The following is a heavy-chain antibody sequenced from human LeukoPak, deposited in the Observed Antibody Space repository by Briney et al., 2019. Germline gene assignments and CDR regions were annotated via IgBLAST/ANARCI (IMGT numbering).Heavy chain of an antibody. CDR1: GFTFCSYA. V-gene: IGHV3-30-3*01. D-gene: IGHD4-17*01. Sequence: PGRSLRLSCAASGFTFCSYAMHWVRQAPGKGLEWVAVISYDGSNKYYADSVKGRFTISRDNSKNTLYLQMNSLRAEDTAVYYCASGGGVTTGYYFDYWGQGTLVTVSS. CDR3: ASGGGVTTGYYFDY. CDR2: ISYDGSNK. J-gene: IGHJ4*02.